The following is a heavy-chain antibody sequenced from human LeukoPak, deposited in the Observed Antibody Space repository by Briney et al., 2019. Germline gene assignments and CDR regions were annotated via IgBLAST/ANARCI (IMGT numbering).Heavy chain of an antibody. D-gene: IGHD3-3*01. CDR3: ARLLQSYYDFWSGYSDY. CDR2: INSDGSST. J-gene: IGHJ4*02. Sequence: PGGSLRLSCAASGFTFSSYWMHWVRQAPGKGLVWVSRINSDGSSTSYADSVKGRFTISRDNAKNSLYLQMNSLRAEDTALYYCARLLQSYYDFWSGYSDYWGQGTLVTVSS. V-gene: IGHV3-74*01. CDR1: GFTFSSYW.